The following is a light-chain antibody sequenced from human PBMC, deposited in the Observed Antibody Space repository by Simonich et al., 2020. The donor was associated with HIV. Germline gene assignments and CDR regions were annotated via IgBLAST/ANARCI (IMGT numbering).Light chain of an antibody. V-gene: IGLV2-23*01. CDR2: EGR. J-gene: IGLJ2*01. Sequence: QSALTQPASVSGSPGQSITISCTGTSSDVGSYNLVSWYQQYPGKAPQLIIYEGRKRPSGVSNRFSGSKSGITASLTISGLQTEDEADYYCCSYAGTRTLVFGRGTKVTVL. CDR3: CSYAGTRTLV. CDR1: SSDVGSYNL.